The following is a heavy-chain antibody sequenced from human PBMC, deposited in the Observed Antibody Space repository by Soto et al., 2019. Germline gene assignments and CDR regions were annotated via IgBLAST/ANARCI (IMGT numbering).Heavy chain of an antibody. CDR2: ISSDGSTT. CDR3: AYSSTPFDY. D-gene: IGHD6-13*01. V-gene: IGHV3-74*01. J-gene: IGHJ4*02. CDR1: GFTFRSYW. Sequence: GGSLRLSCAASGFTFRSYWMHWVRQVPGKGLVWVSRISSDGSTTYYADSVKGRFTISRDNAKNTVYLQMNSLRAEDTAVYYCAYSSTPFDYWGQGTLVTVSS.